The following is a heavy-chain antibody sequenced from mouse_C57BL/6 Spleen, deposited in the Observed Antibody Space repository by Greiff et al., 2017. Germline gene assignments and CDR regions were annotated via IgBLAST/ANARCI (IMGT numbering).Heavy chain of an antibody. V-gene: IGHV1-82*01. D-gene: IGHD2-3*01. CDR3: AREGGYYPLYAMDY. Sequence: QVQLQQSGPELVKPGASVKISCKASGYAFSSSWMNWVKQRPGTGLEWIGRIYPGDGDTNYNGKYKGKAKMTADKSSSTAYMQLSSLTSEDSAVYFCAREGGYYPLYAMDYWGQGTSVTVSS. CDR2: IYPGDGDT. J-gene: IGHJ4*01. CDR1: GYAFSSSW.